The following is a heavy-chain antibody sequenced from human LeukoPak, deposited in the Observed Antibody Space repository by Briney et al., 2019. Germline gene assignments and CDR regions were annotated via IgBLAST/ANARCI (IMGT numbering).Heavy chain of an antibody. D-gene: IGHD6-19*01. J-gene: IGHJ4*02. CDR1: GFTFSSYS. V-gene: IGHV3-48*04. CDR3: ARKYSSGSFDY. CDR2: ISSSSSTI. Sequence: GGSLRLSCAASGFTFSSYSMNWVRQAPGKGLEWVSYISSSSSTIYYADSVKGRFTISRDNAKNSLYLQMNSLRAEDTAVYYCARKYSSGSFDYWGQGTLVTVSS.